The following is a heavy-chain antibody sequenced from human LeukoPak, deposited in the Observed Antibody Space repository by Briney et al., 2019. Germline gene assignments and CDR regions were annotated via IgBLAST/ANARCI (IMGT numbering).Heavy chain of an antibody. CDR3: ARGDGDYGVDY. Sequence: SETLSLTCTVSGGSISSGDYYWSWIRQPPGKGLEWIGYIYCSGSTYYNPSLKSRVTISVDTSKNQFSLKLSSVTAADTAVYYCARGDGDYGVDYWGQGTLVTVSS. D-gene: IGHD4-17*01. V-gene: IGHV4-30-4*01. CDR2: IYCSGST. CDR1: GGSISSGDYY. J-gene: IGHJ4*02.